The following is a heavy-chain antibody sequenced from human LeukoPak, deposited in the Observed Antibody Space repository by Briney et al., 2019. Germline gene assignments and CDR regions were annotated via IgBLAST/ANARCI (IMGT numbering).Heavy chain of an antibody. J-gene: IGHJ4*02. CDR1: GGSISSYY. D-gene: IGHD6-6*01. CDR3: ARGGASSLPFDY. CDR2: IYNSGNT. V-gene: IGHV4-59*08. Sequence: SETLSLTCTVSGGSISSYYWSWIRQPPGKGLEWIGYIYNSGNTNYNPSFNSRVTISADTSKNQFSLKLTSVSAADTAVYYCARGGASSLPFDYWGQGTLVTVSS.